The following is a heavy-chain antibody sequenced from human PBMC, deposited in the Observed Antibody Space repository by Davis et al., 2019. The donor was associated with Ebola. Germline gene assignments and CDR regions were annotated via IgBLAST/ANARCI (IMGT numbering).Heavy chain of an antibody. J-gene: IGHJ2*01. D-gene: IGHD3-22*01. Sequence: GESLKISCAASGFTFSSYAMSWVRQAPGKGLEWVANIKQDGSEKYYVDSVKGRFTISRDNAKNSLYLQMNSLRAEDTAVYYCARDARTYYYDSSGYFTYWYFDLWGRGTLVTVSS. CDR3: ARDARTYYYDSSGYFTYWYFDL. CDR1: GFTFSSYA. CDR2: IKQDGSEK. V-gene: IGHV3-7*01.